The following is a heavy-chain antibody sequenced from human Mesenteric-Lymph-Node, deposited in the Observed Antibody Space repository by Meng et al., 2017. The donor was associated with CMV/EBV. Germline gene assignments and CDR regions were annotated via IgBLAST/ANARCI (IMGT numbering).Heavy chain of an antibody. J-gene: IGHJ4*02. CDR2: IKQDGSEK. Sequence: ESLKISCAASGFTFTTYEMNWVRQAPGKGLEWVANIKQDGSEKYYVDSVKGRFTVSRDNAKNSLYLQMNSLRAEDTAVYYCARADRNYWGQGTLVTVSS. V-gene: IGHV3-7*01. CDR1: GFTFTTYE. CDR3: ARADRNY.